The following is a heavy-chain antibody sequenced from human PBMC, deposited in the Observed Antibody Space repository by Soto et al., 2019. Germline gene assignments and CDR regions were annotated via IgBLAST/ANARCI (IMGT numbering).Heavy chain of an antibody. D-gene: IGHD4-17*01. CDR3: ARDYYGDYAIDY. CDR2: ISGSSRSI. Sequence: EVQLVESGGGLVQPGGSLRLSCTASGFTFSSYSMNWVRQAPGKGLEWVSYISGSSRSIFYVDSVKGRFTISRDNAKNSLYLQMIRLRAEDTAVYYCARDYYGDYAIDYWGQGTLVTVSS. CDR1: GFTFSSYS. J-gene: IGHJ4*02. V-gene: IGHV3-48*01.